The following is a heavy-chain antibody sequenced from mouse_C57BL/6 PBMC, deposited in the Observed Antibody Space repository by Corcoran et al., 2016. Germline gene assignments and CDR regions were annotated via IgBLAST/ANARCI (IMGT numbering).Heavy chain of an antibody. Sequence: EVQLQQSGPELVKPGASVKVPCNASGYSFTDNNRDWVKQSHGKSLEWIGDINPNNGATIYNQKFKGKATLTVDKSSSTAYMELRSLTSEDTAVYYCASGYVGCVAYCGQGTLVTVSA. CDR1: GYSFTDNN. D-gene: IGHD3-2*02. V-gene: IGHV1-18*01. CDR2: INPNNGAT. J-gene: IGHJ3*01. CDR3: ASGYVGCVAY.